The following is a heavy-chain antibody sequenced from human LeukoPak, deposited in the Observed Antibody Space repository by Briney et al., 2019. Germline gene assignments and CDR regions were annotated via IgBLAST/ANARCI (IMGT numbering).Heavy chain of an antibody. V-gene: IGHV3-30-3*01. CDR1: GFTFSSYA. D-gene: IGHD6-19*01. CDR2: ISYDGSNK. CDR3: ARERFQWLAPPERDAEYFQH. Sequence: PGRSLRLSCAASGFTFSSYAMHWVRQAPDKGLEWVAVISYDGSNKYYADSVKGRFTISRDNSKNTLYLQMNSLRAEDTAVYYCARERFQWLAPPERDAEYFQHWGQGTLVTVSS. J-gene: IGHJ1*01.